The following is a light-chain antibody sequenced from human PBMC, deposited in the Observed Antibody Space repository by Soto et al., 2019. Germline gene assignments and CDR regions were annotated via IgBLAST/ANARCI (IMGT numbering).Light chain of an antibody. CDR2: DAS. Sequence: DIQMTQSPSTLSASVGDRVTITCRAGQTISSWLAWYQQKPGKAPELLIYDASTLESGVPSRFSGSGSGTEFSLTISSLQPDDFATFYCQQYSSFSRTFGQGTKVEIK. CDR1: QTISSW. CDR3: QQYSSFSRT. V-gene: IGKV1-5*01. J-gene: IGKJ1*01.